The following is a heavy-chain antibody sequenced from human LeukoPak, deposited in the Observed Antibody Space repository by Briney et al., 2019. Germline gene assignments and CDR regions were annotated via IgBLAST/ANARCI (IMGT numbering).Heavy chain of an antibody. J-gene: IGHJ4*02. D-gene: IGHD6-13*01. CDR1: GGSISSYY. V-gene: IGHV4-4*07. CDR2: IYISGST. CDR3: ARTSSSWSPYDY. Sequence: PSETLSLTCTVSGGSISSYYWSWIRQPAGKGLEWIGRIYISGSTNQNPSLKSRVTMSVDTSTNPVSLTMTSVTAADTAVYYCARTSSSWSPYDYWGQGTLVTVSS.